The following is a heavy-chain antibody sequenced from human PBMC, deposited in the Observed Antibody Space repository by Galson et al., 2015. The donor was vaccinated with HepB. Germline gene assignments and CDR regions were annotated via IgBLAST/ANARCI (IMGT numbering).Heavy chain of an antibody. CDR1: GYTFTSYA. Sequence: SVKVSCKASGYTFTSYAMHWVRQAPGQRLEWMGWINAGNGNTKYSQKFQGRVTITRDTSASTAYMELSSLRSEDTAVYYCARDRSPVLLWFGESRSDNWFDPWGQGTLVTVSS. V-gene: IGHV1-3*01. CDR2: INAGNGNT. J-gene: IGHJ5*02. CDR3: ARDRSPVLLWFGESRSDNWFDP. D-gene: IGHD3-10*01.